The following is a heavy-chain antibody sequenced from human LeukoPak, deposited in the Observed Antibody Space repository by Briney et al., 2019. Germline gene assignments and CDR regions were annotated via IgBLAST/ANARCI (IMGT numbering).Heavy chain of an antibody. J-gene: IGHJ6*02. CDR3: ARAVYMVRGVAYGMDV. CDR1: GGSISSGGYS. CDR2: IYHSGST. V-gene: IGHV4-30-2*01. D-gene: IGHD3-10*01. Sequence: SETLSLTRAVSGGSISSGGYSWSWIRQPPGKGLEWIGYIYHSGSTYYNPSPKSRVTISVDTSKNQFSLKLSSVTAADTAVYYCARAVYMVRGVAYGMDVWGQGTTVTVSS.